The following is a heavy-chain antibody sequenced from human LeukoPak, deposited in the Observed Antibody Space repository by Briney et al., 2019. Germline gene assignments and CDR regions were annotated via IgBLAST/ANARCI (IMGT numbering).Heavy chain of an antibody. J-gene: IGHJ4*02. CDR2: IYYSGST. CDR1: GGSISSYY. D-gene: IGHD6-19*01. Sequence: SETLSLTCTVSGGSISSYYWSWIRQPPGKGLEWIGYIYYSGSTNYNPSLKSRVTISVDTSKNQFSLKLSSVTAADTAVYYCARHAPFGAVAGLYFDYWGQGTLVTVSS. V-gene: IGHV4-59*08. CDR3: ARHAPFGAVAGLYFDY.